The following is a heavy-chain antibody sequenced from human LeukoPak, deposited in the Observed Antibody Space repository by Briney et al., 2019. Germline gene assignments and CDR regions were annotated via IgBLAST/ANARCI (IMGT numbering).Heavy chain of an antibody. CDR3: ARGYGDYVGY. J-gene: IGHJ4*02. CDR1: GGSFSGYY. CDR2: INHSGST. D-gene: IGHD4-17*01. Sequence: SETLSLTCAVYGGSFSGYYWSWIRQPPGKGLEWIGEINHSGSTNYNPSLKSRVTISVDTSKNQFSLKLSSVTAADTAVYYCARGYGDYVGYWGQGTLVTVSS. V-gene: IGHV4-34*01.